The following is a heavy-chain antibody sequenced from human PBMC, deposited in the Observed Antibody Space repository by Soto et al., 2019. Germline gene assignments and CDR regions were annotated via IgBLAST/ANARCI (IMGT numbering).Heavy chain of an antibody. CDR2: MNPNSGNT. CDR1: GYTFTSYD. CDR3: ARVVSPQSGDRRWPPNWFDT. D-gene: IGHD7-27*01. Sequence: ASVKVSCKASGYTFTSYDINWVRQATGQGLEWMGWMNPNSGNTGYVQKFQGRVTMTRNTSISTAYMELSSLRSEDTAVYYCARVVSPQSGDRRWPPNWFDTWGQGTLVTVSS. V-gene: IGHV1-8*02. J-gene: IGHJ5*02.